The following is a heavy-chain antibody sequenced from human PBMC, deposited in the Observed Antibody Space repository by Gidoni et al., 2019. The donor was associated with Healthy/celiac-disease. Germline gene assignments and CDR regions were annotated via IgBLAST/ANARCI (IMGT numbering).Heavy chain of an antibody. CDR2: ISWDGGST. Sequence: EVQLVESGGVVVQPGGSLRLSCAASGFTFDDYAMHWVRQAPGKGLEWVSLISWDGGSTYYADSVKGRFTISRDNSKNSLYLQMNSLRAEDTALYYCAKSTYDSSGYDGWGQGTLVTVSS. V-gene: IGHV3-43D*04. J-gene: IGHJ4*02. D-gene: IGHD3-22*01. CDR1: GFTFDDYA. CDR3: AKSTYDSSGYDG.